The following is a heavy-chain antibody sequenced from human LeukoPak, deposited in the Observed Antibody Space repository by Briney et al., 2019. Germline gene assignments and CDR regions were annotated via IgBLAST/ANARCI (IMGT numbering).Heavy chain of an antibody. V-gene: IGHV1-69*13. J-gene: IGHJ4*02. CDR2: VIPIFGTA. Sequence: SVKVSCKAPGGTFISYAISWVRQAPGQGLEWMGGVIPIFGTANYAQKFQGRVTITADESTSTAYMELSSLRSEDTAVYYCARHLNPISYFDYWGQGTLVTVSS. CDR1: GGTFISYA. D-gene: IGHD2-21*01. CDR3: ARHLNPISYFDY.